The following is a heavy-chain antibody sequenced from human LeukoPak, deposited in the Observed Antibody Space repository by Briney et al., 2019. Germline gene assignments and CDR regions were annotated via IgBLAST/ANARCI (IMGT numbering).Heavy chain of an antibody. CDR3: ATDRGWRTSGYYLYYFEY. V-gene: IGHV3-7*01. CDR2: IKHDGSEK. CDR1: GFIFTNYF. D-gene: IGHD3-3*01. Sequence: GVSLRLSCAASGFIFTNYFMSWVRQAPGKGLEWVASIKHDGSEKYYVDSVRGRFTISRDNTMNSLYLQMSSLRAEDTAVYYCATDRGWRTSGYYLYYFEYWGQGTLVTYSS. J-gene: IGHJ4*02.